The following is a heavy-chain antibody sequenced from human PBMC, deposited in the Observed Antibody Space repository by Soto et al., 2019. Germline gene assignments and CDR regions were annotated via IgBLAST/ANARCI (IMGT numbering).Heavy chain of an antibody. CDR1: GFTFSDHY. CDR3: ATDDSSVLEYFDY. D-gene: IGHD3-22*01. CDR2: ISSSTFYT. J-gene: IGHJ4*02. V-gene: IGHV3-11*06. Sequence: QVQLVESGGGLVKPGGSLRLSCAASGFTFSDHYMSWIRQAPGKGLEWVSYISSSTFYTNYADSVKGRFTISRGNAKNSLYLQMNSLRAEDTAVYYCATDDSSVLEYFDYWGQGTLVTVSS.